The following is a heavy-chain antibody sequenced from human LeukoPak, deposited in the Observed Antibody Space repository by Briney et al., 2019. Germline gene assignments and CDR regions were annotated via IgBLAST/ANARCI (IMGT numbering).Heavy chain of an antibody. Sequence: ASVKVSCKASGYTFTSYGTSWVRQAPGQGLEWMGWISAYNGNTNYAQKLQGRVTMTTDTSTSTAYMELRSLRSDDTAVYYCAWGPYDFWSGYYGPWGQGTLVTVSS. CDR2: ISAYNGNT. V-gene: IGHV1-18*01. CDR3: AWGPYDFWSGYYGP. CDR1: GYTFTSYG. D-gene: IGHD3-3*01. J-gene: IGHJ5*02.